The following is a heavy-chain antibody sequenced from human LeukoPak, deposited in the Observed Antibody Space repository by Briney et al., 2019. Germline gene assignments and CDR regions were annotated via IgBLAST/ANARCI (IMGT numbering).Heavy chain of an antibody. D-gene: IGHD4-17*01. CDR3: ATSGRTSVTPLDY. V-gene: IGHV3-15*01. Sequence: PGGSLRLSCAASGFTFYNAWMNWVRQAPGKGLEWVGRIKTNTDGGTADYAAPVKGRFTISRDDLKKTLYLQMNSLETEDSAVYYCATSGRTSVTPLDYWGQGTLVTVSS. J-gene: IGHJ4*02. CDR1: GFTFYNAW. CDR2: IKTNTDGGTA.